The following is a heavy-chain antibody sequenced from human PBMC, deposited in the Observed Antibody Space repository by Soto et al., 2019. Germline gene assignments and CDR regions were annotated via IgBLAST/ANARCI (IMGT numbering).Heavy chain of an antibody. J-gene: IGHJ4*02. V-gene: IGHV3-15*01. Sequence: EVQLVESGGGLVKPGGSLRLSCAASGFTFSNAWMSWVRQAPGKGLEWVGRIKSKTDGGTTDYAAPVKGRFTISRDDSKNTLFLQMNSRKTEDTAVYFCATPLYNSGWYGAPLYWGQGTLVTVSS. CDR1: GFTFSNAW. D-gene: IGHD6-19*01. CDR2: IKSKTDGGTT. CDR3: ATPLYNSGWYGAPLY.